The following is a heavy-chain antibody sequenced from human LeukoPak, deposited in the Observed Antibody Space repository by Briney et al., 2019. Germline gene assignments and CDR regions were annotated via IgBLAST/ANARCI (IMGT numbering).Heavy chain of an antibody. CDR1: GFTFSSYS. CDR3: ARLGILTGYYST. D-gene: IGHD3-9*01. V-gene: IGHV3-21*01. CDR2: ISSSSGYI. Sequence: GGSLRLSCAASGFTFSSYSMNWVRQAPGKGLEWVSSISSSSGYIYYADSVKGRFTISRDNAKNSLYLQMNSLRAEDTAVYYCARLGILTGYYSTWGQGTLVTVSS. J-gene: IGHJ5*02.